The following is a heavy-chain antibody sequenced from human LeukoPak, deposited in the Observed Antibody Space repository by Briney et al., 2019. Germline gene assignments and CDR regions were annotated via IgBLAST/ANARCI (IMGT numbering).Heavy chain of an antibody. V-gene: IGHV3-23*01. CDR3: AKAWDVVVIAIIDDAFDI. J-gene: IGHJ3*02. D-gene: IGHD2-21*01. CDR2: ISGSGGST. CDR1: GFTFSSYA. Sequence: PGGSLRLSCAASGFTFSSYAMSWVRQAPGKGLEWVSAISGSGGSTYYADSVKGRFTISRDNSKNTLYLQMNSLRAEDTAVYYCAKAWDVVVIAIIDDAFDIWGQGTMVTVSS.